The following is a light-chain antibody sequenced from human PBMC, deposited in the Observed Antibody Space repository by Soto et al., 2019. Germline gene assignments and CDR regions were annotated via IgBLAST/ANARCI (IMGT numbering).Light chain of an antibody. CDR1: QSVSRN. V-gene: IGKV3-15*01. J-gene: IGKJ1*01. Sequence: EIVMTQSPATLSVSPGERATLSCRASQSVSRNLACYQQRPGQAPRLLIYGASTRATAIPARFSGSGSGTEFTLTISSLQSEDFAVYYCQQYNDWPRTFGQGTKVEVK. CDR2: GAS. CDR3: QQYNDWPRT.